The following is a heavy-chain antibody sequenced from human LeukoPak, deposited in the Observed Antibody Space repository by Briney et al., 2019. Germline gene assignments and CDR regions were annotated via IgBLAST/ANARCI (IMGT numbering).Heavy chain of an antibody. J-gene: IGHJ1*01. CDR2: INSDGSST. CDR1: GFTFSSYS. V-gene: IGHV3-74*01. Sequence: GGSLRLSCAASGFTFSSYSMNWVRQAPGKGLVWVSRINSDGSSTSYADSVKGRFTISRDNAKNSLYLQMNSLRAEDTAVYYCARIGGGVYYYDGYFQHWGQGTLVTVSS. CDR3: ARIGGGVYYYDGYFQH. D-gene: IGHD3-22*01.